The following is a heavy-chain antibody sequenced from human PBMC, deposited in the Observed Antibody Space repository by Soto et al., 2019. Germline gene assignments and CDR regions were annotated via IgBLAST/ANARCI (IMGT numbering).Heavy chain of an antibody. V-gene: IGHV3-30-3*01. CDR3: ARRGYCGGDCYSGNLLDY. D-gene: IGHD2-21*02. Sequence: QVQLVESGGGVVQPGRSLRLSCAASGFTFSSYAMHWVRQAPGKGLEWVAVISYDGSNKYYADSVKGRFTISRDNSKNTLYLQMNSLGAEETAVYYCARRGYCGGDCYSGNLLDYWGQGTLVTVSS. J-gene: IGHJ4*02. CDR1: GFTFSSYA. CDR2: ISYDGSNK.